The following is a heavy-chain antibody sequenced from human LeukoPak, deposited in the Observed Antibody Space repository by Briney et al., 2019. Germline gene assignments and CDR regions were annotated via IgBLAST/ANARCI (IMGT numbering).Heavy chain of an antibody. D-gene: IGHD5-12*01. CDR1: GGTFSSYA. V-gene: IGHV1-69*01. Sequence: SVKVSCKASGGTFSSYAISWVRQAPGQGLEWMGGIIPIFGTANYAQKFQGRVTITADESTSTAYMELSSLRSEDTAVYYCARGGGYSGYGEGEIDYWGQGTLVTVSS. CDR3: ARGGGYSGYGEGEIDY. J-gene: IGHJ4*02. CDR2: IIPIFGTA.